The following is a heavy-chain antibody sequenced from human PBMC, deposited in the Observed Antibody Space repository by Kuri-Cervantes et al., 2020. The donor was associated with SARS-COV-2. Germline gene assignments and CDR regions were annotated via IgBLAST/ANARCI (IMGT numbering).Heavy chain of an antibody. CDR1: GFTFDDYA. Sequence: GGSLRLSCAASGFTFDDYAMHWVRQAPGKGLEWVSGISWNSGSIGYADSVKGRLTISRDNAKNSLYLQMNSLRAEDTALYYCAKESTGSGYDSFDYWGQGTLVTVSS. V-gene: IGHV3-9*01. CDR2: ISWNSGSI. D-gene: IGHD5-12*01. CDR3: AKESTGSGYDSFDY. J-gene: IGHJ4*02.